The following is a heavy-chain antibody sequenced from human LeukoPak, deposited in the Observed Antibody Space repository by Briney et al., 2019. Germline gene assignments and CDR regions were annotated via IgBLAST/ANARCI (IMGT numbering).Heavy chain of an antibody. CDR2: INPHSGGT. J-gene: IGHJ4*02. D-gene: IGHD3-10*01. V-gene: IGHV1-2*02. Sequence: ASVKVSCKASGYTFTGYYIHWVRQAPGQGLEWMGWINPHSGGTNYAQKFQGGVTMTRDTSITTAYMELSSLRSDDTAVYYCASGIVYGSGSYHYFDYWGQGTLVTVSS. CDR3: ASGIVYGSGSYHYFDY. CDR1: GYTFTGYY.